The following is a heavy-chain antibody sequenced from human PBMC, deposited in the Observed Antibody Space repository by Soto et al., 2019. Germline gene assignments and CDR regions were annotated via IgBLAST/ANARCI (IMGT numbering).Heavy chain of an antibody. CDR3: AKDGDSSGWSYLDY. J-gene: IGHJ4*02. CDR1: GFTCSSYG. Sequence: GGSLRLSCAASGFTCSSYGMHWVRQAPGKGLEWVAVISYDGSNKYYADSVKGRFTISRDNSKNTLYLQMNSLRAEDTAVYYCAKDGDSSGWSYLDYWGQGTLVTVSS. V-gene: IGHV3-30*18. D-gene: IGHD6-19*01. CDR2: ISYDGSNK.